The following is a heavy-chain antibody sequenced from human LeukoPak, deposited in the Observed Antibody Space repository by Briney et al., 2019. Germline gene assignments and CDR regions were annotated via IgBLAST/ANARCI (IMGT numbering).Heavy chain of an antibody. J-gene: IGHJ6*03. Sequence: PSQTLSPTCTVTGGSITSYDWSWLRPPPGQGLEWIRYIYYSGSTNYNPSLKSRLTISVDTSKNQFSLKLSSVTAADTAVYYCATYGGDSVSYYYHMDVWGAGTTVTVPS. V-gene: IGHV4-59*01. CDR2: IYYSGST. CDR3: ATYGGDSVSYYYHMDV. CDR1: GGSITSYD. D-gene: IGHD2-21*02.